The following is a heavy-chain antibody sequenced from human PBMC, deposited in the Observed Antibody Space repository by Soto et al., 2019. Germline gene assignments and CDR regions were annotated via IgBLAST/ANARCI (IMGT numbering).Heavy chain of an antibody. CDR1: GDSVSSNSAA. CDR3: ARAVFYQLPRLYYYYSMDV. V-gene: IGHV6-1*01. CDR2: TYYRSKWYN. Sequence: SQTLSLTCAISGDSVSSNSAAWNWIRQSPSRGLEWLGRTYYRSKWYNDYAVSVKSRITINPDTSKNQFSLQLNSVTPEDTAVYYCARAVFYQLPRLYYYYSMDVWGKGTTVSVSS. J-gene: IGHJ6*03. D-gene: IGHD2-2*01.